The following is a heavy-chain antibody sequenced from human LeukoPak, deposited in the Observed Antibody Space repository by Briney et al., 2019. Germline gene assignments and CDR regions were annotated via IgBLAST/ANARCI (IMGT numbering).Heavy chain of an antibody. CDR1: GFTFSSYA. Sequence: GGSLRLSCAASGFTFSSYAMSWVRQAPGKGLEWVSAISGSGGSTYYADSVKGRFTISRDNSKNTLYLQLNSLRAVDTAVYYCAKEKGITIFGVVIIAFDYWGQGTLVTVSS. CDR3: AKEKGITIFGVVIIAFDY. D-gene: IGHD3-3*01. J-gene: IGHJ4*02. CDR2: ISGSGGST. V-gene: IGHV3-23*01.